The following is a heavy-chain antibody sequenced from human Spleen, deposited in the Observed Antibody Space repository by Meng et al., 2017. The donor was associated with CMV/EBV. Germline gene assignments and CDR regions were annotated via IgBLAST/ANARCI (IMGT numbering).Heavy chain of an antibody. CDR3: ARHTPIVTHNYYYGMDV. Sequence: GGSLRLSCAASGFVFTTYWMGWVRQAPGKGLEWVANINQDGSEKHYVDSVKGRFTISRDNAKNSLYLQMNSLRAEDTAVYYCARHTPIVTHNYYYGMDVWGQGTTVTVSS. CDR1: GFVFTTYW. V-gene: IGHV3-7*01. D-gene: IGHD2/OR15-2a*01. J-gene: IGHJ6*02. CDR2: INQDGSEK.